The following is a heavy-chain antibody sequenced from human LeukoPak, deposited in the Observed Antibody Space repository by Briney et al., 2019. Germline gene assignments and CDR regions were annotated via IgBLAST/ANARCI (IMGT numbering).Heavy chain of an antibody. V-gene: IGHV3-11*03. CDR2: ISDSSSYT. J-gene: IGHJ4*02. D-gene: IGHD5-12*01. CDR3: ARRYTGYGILDY. Sequence: GGSLRLSCAASGFAFSNYEMNWVRRAPGKGLEWVSYISDSSSYTDYADSVKGRFTISRDNSKNSLYLQMNSLRAEDTAVYYCARRYTGYGILDYWGQGTLVTVSS. CDR1: GFAFSNYE.